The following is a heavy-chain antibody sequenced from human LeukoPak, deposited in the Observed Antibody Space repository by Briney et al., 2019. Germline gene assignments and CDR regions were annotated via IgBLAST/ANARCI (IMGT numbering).Heavy chain of an antibody. Sequence: GGSLRLSCAASGLTFNSYTMTWVRQAPGKGLEWVSGISWNSGSIGYADSVKGRFTISRDNAKNSLYLQMNSLRAEDTALYYCAKDSGRVGATSPDYWGQGTLVTVSS. V-gene: IGHV3-9*01. CDR1: GLTFNSYT. CDR3: AKDSGRVGATSPDY. CDR2: ISWNSGSI. J-gene: IGHJ4*02. D-gene: IGHD1-26*01.